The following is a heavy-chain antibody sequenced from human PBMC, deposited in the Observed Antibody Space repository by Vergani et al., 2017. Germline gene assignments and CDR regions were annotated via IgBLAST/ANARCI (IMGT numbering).Heavy chain of an antibody. CDR3: TTLLVGATKSDY. V-gene: IGHV3-15*01. J-gene: IGHJ4*02. CDR2: IKSKTDGGTT. D-gene: IGHD1-26*01. Sequence: EVQLVESGGGLVKPGGSLRLSCAASGFTFSNAWMSWVRQAPGKGLEWGGRIKSKTDGGTTDYAAPVKGRFTISRDDSKNTLYLQMNSLKTEDTAVYYCTTLLVGATKSDYWGQGTLVTVSS. CDR1: GFTFSNAW.